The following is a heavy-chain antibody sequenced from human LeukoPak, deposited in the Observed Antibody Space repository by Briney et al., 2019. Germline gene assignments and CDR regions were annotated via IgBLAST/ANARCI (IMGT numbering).Heavy chain of an antibody. CDR2: INPNSGGT. V-gene: IGHV1-2*02. CDR1: GYTFTGYY. J-gene: IGHJ4*02. Sequence: ASVKVSCTASGYTFTGYYIHWVRQAPGQGLEWMGWINPNSGGTNYAQKFQGRVTMTRDTSISTAYMELSRLRSDDTAVYYCARGKGYDFWSGFFSLFDFWGQGTLVTVSS. D-gene: IGHD3-3*01. CDR3: ARGKGYDFWSGFFSLFDF.